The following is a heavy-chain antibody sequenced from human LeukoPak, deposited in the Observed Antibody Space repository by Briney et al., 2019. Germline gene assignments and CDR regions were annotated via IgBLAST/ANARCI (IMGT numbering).Heavy chain of an antibody. CDR2: ISSSSSYI. V-gene: IGHV3-21*01. D-gene: IGHD2-15*01. J-gene: IGHJ3*02. Sequence: GGSLRLSCAASGLTFSSYSMNWVRQAPGKGLEWVSSISSSSSYIYYADSVKGRFTISRDNAKNSLYLQMNSLRAEDTAVYYCAGEGVVVVAAIRYAFDIWGQGTMVTVSS. CDR3: AGEGVVVVAAIRYAFDI. CDR1: GLTFSSYS.